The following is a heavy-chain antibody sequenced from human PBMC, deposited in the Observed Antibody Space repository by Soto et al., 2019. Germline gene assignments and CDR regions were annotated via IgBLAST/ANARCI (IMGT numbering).Heavy chain of an antibody. CDR2: MYHSGST. CDR3: ARHPSGRYYDSSGYYYPLVYGMDV. CDR1: GGSSSSGGYS. D-gene: IGHD3-22*01. J-gene: IGHJ6*02. V-gene: IGHV4-30-2*01. Sequence: PSETLSLTCGVSGGSSSSGGYSCSCIRQPPGKGLEWIGYMYHSGSTNYNPSLKSRVTISVDTSKNQFSLKLSSVTAADTAVYYCARHPSGRYYDSSGYYYPLVYGMDVWGQGTTVTVSS.